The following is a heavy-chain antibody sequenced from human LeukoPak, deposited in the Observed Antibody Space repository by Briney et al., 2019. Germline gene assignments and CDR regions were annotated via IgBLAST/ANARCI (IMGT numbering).Heavy chain of an antibody. Sequence: PSETLSLTCTVSGGSISSGGHYWSWIRQHPGKGLEWIGNIYHSGSTDYKPSLKSRVTMSVDTSKNQVSLKLNFVTAADTAVYYCASVPSGSYGHFDSWGQGALVTVSS. CDR1: GGSISSGGHY. J-gene: IGHJ4*02. CDR2: IYHSGST. D-gene: IGHD1-26*01. CDR3: ASVPSGSYGHFDS. V-gene: IGHV4-31*03.